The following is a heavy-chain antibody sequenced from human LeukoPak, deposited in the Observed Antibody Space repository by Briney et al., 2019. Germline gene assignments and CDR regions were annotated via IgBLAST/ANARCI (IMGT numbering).Heavy chain of an antibody. CDR2: IYTSGST. CDR3: ALLYDYVWGSHLDY. J-gene: IGHJ4*02. V-gene: IGHV4-4*07. Sequence: SETLSLTCTVSGGSISSYYWSWIRQPAGKGLEWIGRIYTSGSTNYNPSLKSRVTMSVDTSKNQFSLKLSSVTAADTAVYYCALLYDYVWGSHLDYWGQGTLVTVSS. D-gene: IGHD3-16*02. CDR1: GGSISSYY.